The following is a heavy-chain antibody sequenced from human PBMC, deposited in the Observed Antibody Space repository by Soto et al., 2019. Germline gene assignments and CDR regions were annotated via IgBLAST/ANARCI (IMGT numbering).Heavy chain of an antibody. J-gene: IGHJ5*02. CDR3: ARVSSSLSNWSAP. D-gene: IGHD6-6*01. CDR2: IYYSGST. V-gene: IGHV4-59*01. Sequence: SETLSLTCTVSGGSISSYYWSWIRQPPGKGLEWIGYIYYSGSTNYNPSLKSRVTISVDTSKNQFSLKLSSVTAADTAVYYCARVSSSLSNWSAPWGQGTLVTVSS. CDR1: GGSISSYY.